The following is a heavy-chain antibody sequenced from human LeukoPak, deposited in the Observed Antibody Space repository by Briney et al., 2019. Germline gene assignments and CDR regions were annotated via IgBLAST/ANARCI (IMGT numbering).Heavy chain of an antibody. J-gene: IGHJ4*02. CDR3: ARDSYAGRRRGYYFDY. CDR2: IYYSGST. D-gene: IGHD3-10*01. CDR1: GGSISSYY. Sequence: PSETLSLTCTVSGGSISSYYWSWIRQPPGKGLEWIGYIYYSGSTNYNPSLKSRVTISVDTSKNQFSLKLSSVTAADTAVYYCARDSYAGRRRGYYFDYWGQGTLVTVSS. V-gene: IGHV4-59*01.